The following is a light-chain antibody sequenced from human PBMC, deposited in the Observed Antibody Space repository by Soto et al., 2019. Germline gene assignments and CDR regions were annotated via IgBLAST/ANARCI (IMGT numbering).Light chain of an antibody. Sequence: NFMLTQPHSVSASPGKTVTISCTGSSGSIASNYVQWYQQRPGSAPTTVIFEDDQRPSGVPDRFSGSIDSSSNSASLTISGLTTEDEADYYCQSYDSTHRVVFGGGTQLTVL. CDR3: QSYDSTHRVV. CDR1: SGSIASNY. CDR2: EDD. J-gene: IGLJ7*01. V-gene: IGLV6-57*02.